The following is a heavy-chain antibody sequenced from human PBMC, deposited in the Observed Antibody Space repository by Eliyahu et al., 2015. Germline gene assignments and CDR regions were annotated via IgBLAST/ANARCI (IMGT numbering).Heavy chain of an antibody. D-gene: IGHD3-22*01. V-gene: IGHV4-38-2*01. CDR1: GYSIXXGYY. J-gene: IGHJ4*02. CDR2: IYHSGST. Sequence: QVQLQESGPGLVKPSETLSLTCXVSGYSIXXGYYWGWIRQPPGKGLEGIGSIYHSGSTYYNPSLKSRVTISVDTSKNQFSLKLSSVTAADTAVYYCARIVVVITSPGNIDYWGQGTLVTVSS. CDR3: ARIVVVITSPGNIDY.